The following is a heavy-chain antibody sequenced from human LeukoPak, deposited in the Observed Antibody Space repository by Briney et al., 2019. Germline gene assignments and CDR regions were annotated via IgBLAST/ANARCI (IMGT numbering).Heavy chain of an antibody. CDR3: ARLGFGGNSTPDY. D-gene: IGHD4-23*01. CDR1: GGSISSYY. CDR2: VYFSGSTYSGST. Sequence: TSETLSLTCTVSGGSISSYYWSWIRQPPGKGLEWIGYVYFSGSTYSGSTNYNPSLKSRVTISIDTSKNQFSLKLSSVTAADTAVYYCARLGFGGNSTPDYWGQGTLVTVSS. V-gene: IGHV4-59*08. J-gene: IGHJ4*02.